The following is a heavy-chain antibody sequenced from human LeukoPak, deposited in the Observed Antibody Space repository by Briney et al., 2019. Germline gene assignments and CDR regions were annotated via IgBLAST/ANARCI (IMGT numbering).Heavy chain of an antibody. J-gene: IGHJ6*03. CDR2: IRYDGSNK. CDR1: GFTFSSYG. D-gene: IGHD2-2*01. CDR3: ARDACSSTSCLFSYYYYMDV. Sequence: GGSLRLSCAASGFTFSSYGMHWVRQAPGKGLEWVAFIRYDGSNKYYADSVKGRFTISRDNSKNTLYLQMNSLRAEDTALYYCARDACSSTSCLFSYYYYMDVWGKGTTVTVSS. V-gene: IGHV3-30*02.